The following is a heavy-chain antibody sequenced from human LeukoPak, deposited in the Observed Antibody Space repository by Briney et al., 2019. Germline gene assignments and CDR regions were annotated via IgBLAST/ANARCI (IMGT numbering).Heavy chain of an antibody. CDR1: GGSISSYY. CDR3: ARATAPHYDFWSGYSLYYFDY. V-gene: IGHV4-59*01. D-gene: IGHD3-3*01. CDR2: IYYSGST. Sequence: SETLSLTCTVSGGSISSYYWSWIRQPPGKGLEWIGYIYYSGSTNYNPSLKSRVTISVDTSKNRFSLKLSSVTAADTAVYYCARATAPHYDFWSGYSLYYFDYWGQGTLVTVSS. J-gene: IGHJ4*02.